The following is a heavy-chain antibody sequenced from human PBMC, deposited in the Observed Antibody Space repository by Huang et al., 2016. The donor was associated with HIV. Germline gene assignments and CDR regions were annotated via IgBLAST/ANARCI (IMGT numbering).Heavy chain of an antibody. D-gene: IGHD4-4*01. CDR1: GFTFDGFW. J-gene: IGHJ4*02. Sequence: QLMEAGGGLVRPGGSLRLSCGVSGFTFDGFWMSWVRQAPGKGVEWVANINQDGSYAYYVESVRGRFTISRDNSKNSLYLQMNGLTDEDTAVYYCARDGPEYSNYLDFWGPGTLVTV. CDR3: ARDGPEYSNYLDF. V-gene: IGHV3-7*01. CDR2: INQDGSYA.